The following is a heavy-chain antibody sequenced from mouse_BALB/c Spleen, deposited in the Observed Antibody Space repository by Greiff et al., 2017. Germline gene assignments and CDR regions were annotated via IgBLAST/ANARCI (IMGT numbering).Heavy chain of an antibody. D-gene: IGHD1-1*01. J-gene: IGHJ4*01. Sequence: EEKLQESGPSLVKPSQTLSLTCSVTGDSITSGYWNWIRKFPGNKLEYMGYISYSGSTYYNPSLKSRISITRDTSKNQYYLQLNSVTTEDTATYYCARYLITTVVPYAMDYWGQGTSVTVSS. V-gene: IGHV3-8*02. CDR3: ARYLITTVVPYAMDY. CDR2: ISYSGST. CDR1: GDSITSGY.